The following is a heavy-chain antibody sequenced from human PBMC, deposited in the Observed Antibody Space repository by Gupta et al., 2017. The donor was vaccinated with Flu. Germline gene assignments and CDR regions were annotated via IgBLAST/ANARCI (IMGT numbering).Heavy chain of an antibody. D-gene: IGHD1-26*01. Sequence: QVQLVQSGAEVKKPGASVKVSCKASGYTFTGYYMHWVRQAPGQGLEWMGWINPNSGGTNYAQKFQGRVIMTRDTSISTAYMELSRLRSDDTAVYYCARDLYYTTTVPQLWFDPWGQGTLVTVSS. CDR3: ARDLYYTTTVPQLWFDP. CDR1: GYTFTGYY. V-gene: IGHV1-2*02. J-gene: IGHJ5*02. CDR2: INPNSGGT.